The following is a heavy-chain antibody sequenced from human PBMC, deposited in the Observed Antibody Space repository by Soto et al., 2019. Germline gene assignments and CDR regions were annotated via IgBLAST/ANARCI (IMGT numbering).Heavy chain of an antibody. V-gene: IGHV1-69*01. J-gene: IGHJ4*02. D-gene: IGHD3-22*01. CDR1: GDTFSSYS. Sequence: QVQLVQSGAEVKKPGSSVKVSCKASGDTFSSYSINWVRQAPGQGLTWMGGIIPMFGTANYAQKFKGRVTITAAESTSTVYMELSSLRSEDTAVYYCARVGPAHYYDSSGYYSPLDYWGQGTLVTVSS. CDR3: ARVGPAHYYDSSGYYSPLDY. CDR2: IIPMFGTA.